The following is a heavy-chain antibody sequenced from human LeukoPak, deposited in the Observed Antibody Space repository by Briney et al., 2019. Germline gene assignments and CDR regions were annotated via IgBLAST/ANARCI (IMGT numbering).Heavy chain of an antibody. CDR2: IHNDGPT. V-gene: IGHV4-59*01. J-gene: IGHJ5*02. CDR3: VAMSLTRFDP. CDR1: GGSISDYY. Sequence: SETLSLTCTVSGGSISDYYWSWVRLPPGKGLEYIGYIHNDGPTNYSPSLNSRVTISLDASKNQFSLKLTFVTAADSAVYYCVAMSLTRFDPWGQGALVTVSS.